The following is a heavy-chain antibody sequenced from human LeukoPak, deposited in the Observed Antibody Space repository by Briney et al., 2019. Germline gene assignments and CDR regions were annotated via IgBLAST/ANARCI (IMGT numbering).Heavy chain of an antibody. D-gene: IGHD4-17*01. J-gene: IGHJ4*02. Sequence: PSQTLSLTCTVSGGSISRGDYYWSWIRQPPGKGLEWFGYIYYSGTTYYNPSLKSRLTISVDTSKNQFSLNLSSVTAADTAVYYCVRDYGPNLYYFEYWGQGSLVTVSS. V-gene: IGHV4-30-4*01. CDR2: IYYSGTT. CDR1: GGSISRGDYY. CDR3: VRDYGPNLYYFEY.